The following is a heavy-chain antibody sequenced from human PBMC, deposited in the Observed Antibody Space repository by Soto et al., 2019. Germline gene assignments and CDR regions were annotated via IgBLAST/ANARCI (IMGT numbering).Heavy chain of an antibody. J-gene: IGHJ2*01. CDR2: FDPEDGET. CDR1: GYTLTELS. D-gene: IGHD2-15*01. Sequence: ASVKVSCKVSGYTLTELSMHWVRQAPGKGLEWMGGFDPEDGETIYAQKFQGRVTMTEDTSTDTAYMELSSLRSEDTAVYYCATDFPHCSCCSCYPNWYFDLWGRGTLVTVSS. CDR3: ATDFPHCSCCSCYPNWYFDL. V-gene: IGHV1-24*01.